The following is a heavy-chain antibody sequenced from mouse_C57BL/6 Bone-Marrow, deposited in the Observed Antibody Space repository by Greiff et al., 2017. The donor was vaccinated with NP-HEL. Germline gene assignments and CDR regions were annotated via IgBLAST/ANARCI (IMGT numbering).Heavy chain of an antibody. J-gene: IGHJ2*01. CDR1: GYAFSSSW. CDR3: ARSKYYGSYYFDY. CDR2: IYPGDGDT. D-gene: IGHD1-1*01. V-gene: IGHV1-82*01. Sequence: QVQLKESGPELVKPGASVKISCKASGYAFSSSWMNWVKQRPGKGLEWIGRIYPGDGDTNYNGKFKGKATLTADKSSSTAYMQLSSLTSEDSAVYFCARSKYYGSYYFDYWGQGTTLTVSS.